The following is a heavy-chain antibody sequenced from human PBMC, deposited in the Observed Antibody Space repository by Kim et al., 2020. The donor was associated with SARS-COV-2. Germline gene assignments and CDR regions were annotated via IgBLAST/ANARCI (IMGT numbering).Heavy chain of an antibody. V-gene: IGHV1-2*02. CDR2: INPNTGGT. CDR1: GYTFTGYY. J-gene: IGHJ6*03. D-gene: IGHD2-15*01. CDR3: ARDVGRYCSGGRCYSRYYYYMDV. Sequence: ASVKVSCKASGYTFTGYYMHWVRQAPGQGLEWMGWINPNTGGTNYAQKFQGRVTMTRDTSISTAYMELSRLRSDDTAVYYCARDVGRYCSGGRCYSRYYYYMDVWGKGNTVTVS.